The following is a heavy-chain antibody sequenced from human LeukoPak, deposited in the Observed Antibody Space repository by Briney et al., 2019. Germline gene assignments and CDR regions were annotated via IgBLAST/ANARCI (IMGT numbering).Heavy chain of an antibody. V-gene: IGHV4-34*01. J-gene: IGHJ5*02. CDR1: VGPSVVTT. Sequence: SETLSSPALSMVGPSVVTTGAGSASPQGRGWSGLGEINHSGSTNYNPSLKSRVTISVDTSKNQFSLKLKSVTAADTAVYYCARLTTIVVVDWFDPWGQGTQVTVSS. CDR3: ARLTTIVVVDWFDP. D-gene: IGHD3-22*01. CDR2: INHSGST.